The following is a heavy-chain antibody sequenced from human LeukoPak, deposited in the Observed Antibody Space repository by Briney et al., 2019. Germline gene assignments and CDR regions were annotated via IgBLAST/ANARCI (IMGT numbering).Heavy chain of an antibody. CDR3: ARTAADYSSGWYFLDY. Sequence: HPGGSLRLSCAASGFTFSSYEMNWVRQAPGKGLEWVSYISSSGNNIYYADSVKGRFTISRDNAKNTLYLQMNSLRAEDTAVYYCARTAADYSSGWYFLDYWGQGTLVTVSS. CDR1: GFTFSSYE. V-gene: IGHV3-48*03. CDR2: ISSSGNNI. J-gene: IGHJ4*02. D-gene: IGHD6-19*01.